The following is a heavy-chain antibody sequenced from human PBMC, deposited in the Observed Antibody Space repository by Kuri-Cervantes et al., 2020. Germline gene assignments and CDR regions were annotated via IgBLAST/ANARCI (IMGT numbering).Heavy chain of an antibody. CDR2: ISYDGSNK. CDR1: GFTFSSYA. V-gene: IGHV3-30-3*01. J-gene: IGHJ4*02. Sequence: GESLKISCAASGFTFSSYAMHWVRQAPGKGLEWVAVISYDGSNKYYADSVKGRFTISRDNSKNTLYLQMNSLRAEDTAVYYCARGMMDRGYSYGYFDYWGQGTLVTVSS. D-gene: IGHD5-18*01. CDR3: ARGMMDRGYSYGYFDY.